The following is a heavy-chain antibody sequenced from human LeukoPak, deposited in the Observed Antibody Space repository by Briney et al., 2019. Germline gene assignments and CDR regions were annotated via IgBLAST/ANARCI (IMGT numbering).Heavy chain of an antibody. Sequence: LSLTCTVSGGSISSGGYYWSWIRQHPGKGLEWVSYISSSGSTIYYADSVKGRFTISRDNAKNSLYLQMNSLRAEDTAVYYCARVGVAAAILDYWGQGTLVTVSS. CDR3: ARVGVAAAILDY. J-gene: IGHJ4*02. V-gene: IGHV3-11*01. CDR1: GGSISSGGYY. D-gene: IGHD6-13*01. CDR2: ISSSGSTI.